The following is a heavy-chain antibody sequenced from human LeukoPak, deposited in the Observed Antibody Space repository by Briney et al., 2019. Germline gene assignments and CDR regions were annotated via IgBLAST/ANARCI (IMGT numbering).Heavy chain of an antibody. V-gene: IGHV4-39*01. J-gene: IGHJ4*02. Sequence: SETLSLSCTVSGGSISSSSYYWGWIRQPPGKGLEWIGSIYYSGSTYYNPSLKSRVTISVDTSKNQFSLKLSSVTAADTAVYYCARVASAVYSDYWGQGTLVTVSS. CDR2: IYYSGST. CDR1: GGSISSSSYY. CDR3: ARVASAVYSDY.